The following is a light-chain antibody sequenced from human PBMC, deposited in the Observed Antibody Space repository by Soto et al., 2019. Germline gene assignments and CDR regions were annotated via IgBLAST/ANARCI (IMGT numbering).Light chain of an antibody. Sequence: DIQMTQSPSSLSASVGDRVTITCRASQSIATFLNWYQHKPGKAPKFLIYVASNLHSGVPSRFSGSGSWTEFTLTIHSLQPDDFATYYCQQSYNTPWTFGHGTKVELK. V-gene: IGKV1-39*01. J-gene: IGKJ1*01. CDR1: QSIATF. CDR2: VAS. CDR3: QQSYNTPWT.